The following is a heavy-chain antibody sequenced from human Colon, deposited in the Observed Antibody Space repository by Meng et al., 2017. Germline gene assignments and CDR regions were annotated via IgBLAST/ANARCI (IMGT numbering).Heavy chain of an antibody. CDR2: IWYDGSNK. CDR3: ARDRGTRDFDY. CDR1: GFTFSSYG. J-gene: IGHJ4*02. D-gene: IGHD3-16*01. V-gene: IGHV3-33*01. Sequence: GESLKISCAASGFTFSSYGMHWVRQAPGKGLEWVAVIWYDGSNKYYADSVKGRFTISRDNSKNTLYLQMNNLRAEDTAVYYCARDRGTRDFDYWGQGTLVTVSS.